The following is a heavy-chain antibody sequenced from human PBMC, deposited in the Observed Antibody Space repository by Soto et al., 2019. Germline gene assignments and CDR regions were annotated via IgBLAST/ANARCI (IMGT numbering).Heavy chain of an antibody. CDR3: AREGRIAARAFDI. Sequence: SETLSLTCAVYGGSFSGYYWSWIRQPPGKGLEWIGEINHSGSTNYNPSLKSRVTISVDTSKNQFSLKLSSVTAADTAVYYCAREGRIAARAFDIWGQGTMVTASS. D-gene: IGHD6-25*01. J-gene: IGHJ3*02. CDR1: GGSFSGYY. V-gene: IGHV4-34*01. CDR2: INHSGST.